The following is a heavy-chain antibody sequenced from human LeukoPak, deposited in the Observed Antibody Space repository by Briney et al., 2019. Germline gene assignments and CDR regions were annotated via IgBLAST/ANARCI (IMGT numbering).Heavy chain of an antibody. Sequence: PGGSLRLSCAASGFTFDGYTMHWVRQAPGKGLEWVSLISWDGGSTYYADSVKGRFTISRDNSKNSLYLQMNSLRAEDTALYYCAKAPRSSGYFHLDYWGQGTLVTVSS. CDR2: ISWDGGST. CDR1: GFTFDGYT. D-gene: IGHD3-22*01. V-gene: IGHV3-43D*03. CDR3: AKAPRSSGYFHLDY. J-gene: IGHJ4*02.